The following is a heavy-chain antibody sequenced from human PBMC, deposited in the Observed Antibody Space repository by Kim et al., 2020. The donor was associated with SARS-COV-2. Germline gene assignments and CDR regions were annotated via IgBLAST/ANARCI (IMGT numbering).Heavy chain of an antibody. CDR2: T. CDR3: AREQQLEFFDY. Sequence: TNDAQKFQGRVTMTRDTSISTAYMELSRLRSDDTAVYYCAREQQLEFFDYWGQGTLVTVSS. J-gene: IGHJ4*02. V-gene: IGHV1-2*02. D-gene: IGHD6-13*01.